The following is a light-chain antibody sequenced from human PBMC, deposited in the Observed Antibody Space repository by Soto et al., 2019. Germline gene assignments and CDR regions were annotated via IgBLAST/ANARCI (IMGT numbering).Light chain of an antibody. CDR2: AAS. J-gene: IGKJ3*01. Sequence: AIQLTQSPSSLSASVGDRVTITCRASQSISSYLNWYQQKPGKAPKLLIYAASTLQSGVPSRFSGSGSGTDFTLTITSLQPEDFATYYCQQFNGYPRTFGPGTKVDIK. CDR3: QQFNGYPRT. V-gene: IGKV1-13*02. CDR1: QSISSY.